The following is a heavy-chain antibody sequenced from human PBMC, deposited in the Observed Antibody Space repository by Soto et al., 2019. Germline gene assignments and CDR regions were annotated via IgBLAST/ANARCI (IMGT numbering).Heavy chain of an antibody. D-gene: IGHD1-1*01. CDR2: ISESGST. J-gene: IGHJ4*02. Sequence: QVQLQQRGAGLVKPSETLSLSCAVYGQSFSGHSWAWIRQPPGKGLEWIGEISESGSTYYNPSLKGRVTISTDTSKNQFSLKLNSVTAADTAAYFCARGSGIVALPGELEDVNYDFWGQGTLVNVSS. CDR1: GQSFSGHS. V-gene: IGHV4-34*01. CDR3: ARGSGIVALPGELEDVNYDF.